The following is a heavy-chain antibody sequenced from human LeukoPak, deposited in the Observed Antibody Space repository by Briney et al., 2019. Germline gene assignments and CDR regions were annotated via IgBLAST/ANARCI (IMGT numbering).Heavy chain of an antibody. V-gene: IGHV3-23*01. CDR1: GFTFSSYA. J-gene: IGHJ4*02. D-gene: IGHD3-9*01. CDR3: AKAEGYDILTGLDY. Sequence: GGSLRLSCATSGFTFSSYAMSWVRQAPGKGLEWVSGIGTSGGSTYYADSVKGRFTISRDNSKNTLYLQMNSLRTEDTAVYYCAKAEGYDILTGLDYWGQGTLVTVSS. CDR2: IGTSGGST.